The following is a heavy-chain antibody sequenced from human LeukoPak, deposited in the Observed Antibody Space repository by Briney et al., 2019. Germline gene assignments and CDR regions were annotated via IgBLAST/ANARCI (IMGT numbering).Heavy chain of an antibody. CDR2: ISGSGDRT. CDR1: GFTFSSSA. V-gene: IGHV3-23*01. D-gene: IGHD3-10*01. CDR3: AKGYYGSGSYGWFDY. Sequence: GGSLRLSCAASGFTFSSSAMSWVRQAPGKGLEWVSTISGSGDRTYYADSVEGRFIISRDNSKNTLFLHMNSLRAEDTAVYSCAKGYYGSGSYGWFDYWGQGTLVTVSS. J-gene: IGHJ4*02.